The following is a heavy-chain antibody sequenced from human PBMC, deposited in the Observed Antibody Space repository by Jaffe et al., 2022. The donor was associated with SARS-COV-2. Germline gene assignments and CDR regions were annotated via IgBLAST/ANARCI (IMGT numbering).Heavy chain of an antibody. V-gene: IGHV3-74*01. CDR3: ASQGGQGY. Sequence: EVQLVESGGGLVQPGGSLRLSCAASGFTFSSYWMHWVRQVPGKGLVWVSRINSDGSIKSYADFVKGRFTISRDNAKNTLHLQMNSLTAEDTAVYYCASQGGQGYWGQGTLVTVSS. CDR2: INSDGSIK. D-gene: IGHD3-16*01. CDR1: GFTFSSYW. J-gene: IGHJ4*02.